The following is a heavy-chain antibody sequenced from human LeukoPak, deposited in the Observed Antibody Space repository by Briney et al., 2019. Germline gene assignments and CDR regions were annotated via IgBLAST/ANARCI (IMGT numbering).Heavy chain of an antibody. J-gene: IGHJ6*02. V-gene: IGHV3-21*01. CDR1: EFTFGSYA. Sequence: GGALRLSCAASEFTFGSYAMNWVRQAPGKGLEWVSSTSSSSSHIYYADSVKGRFTISRDNAKNSLFLQMSSLRAEDTAVYYCTRAPEKYDILTGYYTYYGMDVWGQGTTVTVSS. CDR2: TSSSSSHI. D-gene: IGHD3-9*01. CDR3: TRAPEKYDILTGYYTYYGMDV.